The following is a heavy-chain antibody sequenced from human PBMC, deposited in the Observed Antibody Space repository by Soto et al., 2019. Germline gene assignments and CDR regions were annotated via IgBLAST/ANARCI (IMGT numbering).Heavy chain of an antibody. CDR3: ARARGRRGITYNYYLDY. J-gene: IGHJ4*02. CDR2: LYLGGST. Sequence: GGSLRLSCAASGFTVSSNYMTWVRQAPGKGLEWVSVLYLGGSTYYADSVRGRFTISRDDSKNTLYLQMHSLRADDTAMYFCARARGRRGITYNYYLDYWGQGTQVTVSS. D-gene: IGHD1-1*01. CDR1: GFTVSSNY. V-gene: IGHV3-53*01.